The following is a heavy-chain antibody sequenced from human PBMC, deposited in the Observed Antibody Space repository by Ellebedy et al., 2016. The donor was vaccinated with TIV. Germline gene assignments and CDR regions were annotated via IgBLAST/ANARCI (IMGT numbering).Heavy chain of an antibody. CDR2: ISGDGDGT. CDR1: GFTFSSFA. D-gene: IGHD3-10*01. J-gene: IGHJ5*02. CDR3: AKARGKGSGSYPPLDP. Sequence: GESLKISCAASGFTFSSFAMSWVRQAPGKGLEWISTISGDGDGTHYADSVKGRFTISRDNSKNTLYLQMNSLRAEDTAVYYCAKARGKGSGSYPPLDPWGQGTLVTVSS. V-gene: IGHV3-23*01.